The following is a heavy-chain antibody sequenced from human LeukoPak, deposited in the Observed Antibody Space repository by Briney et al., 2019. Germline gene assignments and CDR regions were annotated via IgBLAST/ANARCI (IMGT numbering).Heavy chain of an antibody. CDR2: INPSGGST. CDR1: GYTFTSYY. Sequence: ASVKVSCKASGYTFTSYYMHWVRQAPGQGLEWMGIINPSGGSTSYAQKFQDRVTTTRDTSTSTVYMELSSLRSEDTAVYYCARDPLGCTNGVCWGQGTLVTVSS. D-gene: IGHD2-8*01. CDR3: ARDPLGCTNGVC. V-gene: IGHV1-46*01. J-gene: IGHJ4*02.